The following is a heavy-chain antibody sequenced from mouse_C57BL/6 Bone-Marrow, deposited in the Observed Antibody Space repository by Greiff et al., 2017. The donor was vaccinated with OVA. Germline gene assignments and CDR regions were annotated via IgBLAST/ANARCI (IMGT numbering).Heavy chain of an antibody. V-gene: IGHV1-54*01. CDR1: GYAFTNYL. CDR3: ASHYYGSSSCYFDG. J-gene: IGHJ1*03. Sequence: VQGVESGAELVRPGTSVKVSCKASGYAFTNYLIEWVKQRPGQGLEWIGVINPGSGGTNYNEKFKGKVTLTADKSSSTAYMQLSSLTSEDSAVYFFASHYYGSSSCYFDGWGTGTTVTVSS. CDR2: INPGSGGT. D-gene: IGHD1-1*01.